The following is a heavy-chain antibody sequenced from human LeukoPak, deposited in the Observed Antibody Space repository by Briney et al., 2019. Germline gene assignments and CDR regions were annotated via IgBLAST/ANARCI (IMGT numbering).Heavy chain of an antibody. J-gene: IGHJ5*02. D-gene: IGHD1-1*01. CDR3: ARGTGTGDYNWFDP. V-gene: IGHV4-38-2*01. CDR2: IYYSGGT. CDR1: GYSISSVYY. Sequence: SETLSLTCAVSGYSISSVYYWGWVRQPPEKGLEWIGSIYYSGGTYYNPSLKSRVTISVDTSNNQFPLKLSSVTAADTAVYYCARGTGTGDYNWFDPWGQGTLVTVSS.